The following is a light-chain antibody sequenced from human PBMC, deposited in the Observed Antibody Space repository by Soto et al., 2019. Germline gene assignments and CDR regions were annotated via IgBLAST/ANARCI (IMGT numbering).Light chain of an antibody. J-gene: IGLJ2*01. CDR3: SSYTTSSTLV. CDR2: EVS. V-gene: IGLV2-14*01. CDR1: SRDIGAYDY. Sequence: QSALTQPASVSGSPGQSITISCTGTSRDIGAYDYVSWYQQHPGIAPKLMIYEVSNRPSGASNRFSGSKSGNAASLTISGLQAEDEADYYCSSYTTSSTLVFGGGTKLTVL.